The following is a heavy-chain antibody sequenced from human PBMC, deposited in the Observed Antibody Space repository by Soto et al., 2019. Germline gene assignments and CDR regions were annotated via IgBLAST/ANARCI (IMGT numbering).Heavy chain of an antibody. V-gene: IGHV3-30*18. Sequence: QVQLVESGGGVVQPGRSLRLSCAASGFTFSSYGMHWVCQAPGKGLEWVAVISYDGSNKYYADSVKGRFTISRDNSKNTLYLQMNSLRAEDTAVYYCAKASRGGGSLDYWGQGTLVTVSS. CDR3: AKASRGGGSLDY. D-gene: IGHD5-12*01. CDR1: GFTFSSYG. CDR2: ISYDGSNK. J-gene: IGHJ4*02.